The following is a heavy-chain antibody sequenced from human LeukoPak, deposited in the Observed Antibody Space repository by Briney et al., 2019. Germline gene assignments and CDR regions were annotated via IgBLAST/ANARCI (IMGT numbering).Heavy chain of an antibody. J-gene: IGHJ4*02. D-gene: IGHD7-27*01. CDR2: ISGSGGST. CDR3: AKFRNWGPFDY. V-gene: IGHV3-23*01. Sequence: PGGSLRLSCAASGFTVSSNYMSWVRQAPGKGLEWVSAISGSGGSTYYADSVKGRFTISRDNSKNTLYLQMNSLRAEDTAVYYCAKFRNWGPFDYWGQGTLVTVSS. CDR1: GFTVSSNY.